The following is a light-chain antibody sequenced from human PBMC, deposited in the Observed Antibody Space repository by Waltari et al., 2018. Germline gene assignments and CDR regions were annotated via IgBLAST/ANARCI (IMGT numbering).Light chain of an antibody. Sequence: SSELTQDPAVSVAMGQTVRITCQGDSRRSYYASWYQQRQGQAPILVMYDKNNRPSGVPDRFSGSSSDNTASLTITGAQAEDEASYYCHSRDASGVGGSFGGGTKLTVL. CDR2: DKN. J-gene: IGLJ2*01. CDR3: HSRDASGVGGS. V-gene: IGLV3-19*01. CDR1: SRRSYY.